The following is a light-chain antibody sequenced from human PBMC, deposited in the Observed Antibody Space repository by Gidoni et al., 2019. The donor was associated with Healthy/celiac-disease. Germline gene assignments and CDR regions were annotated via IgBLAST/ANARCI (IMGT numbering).Light chain of an antibody. CDR3: QQYNT. V-gene: IGKV3-15*01. CDR2: GAS. CDR1: QSVSSN. Sequence: EIVMTQSPATLSVSPGERAPLSCRASQSVSSNLAWYQQKPGQAPRLLIYGASTRATGIPARFSGSGSGTEFTLTISSLQSEDFAVYYCQQYNTFGGGTKVEIK. J-gene: IGKJ4*01.